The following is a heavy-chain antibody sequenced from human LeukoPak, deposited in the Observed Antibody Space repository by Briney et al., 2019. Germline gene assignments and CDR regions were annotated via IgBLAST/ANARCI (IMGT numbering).Heavy chain of an antibody. Sequence: GGSLRLSCAASGFTFSSYAMTWVRQAPGKGLEWVSAISGSGNSTYYADSVKGRFTISRDNSKNTLYLQINSLRAEDTAVYYCAKVQTPYCSSTSCYNFDYWGQGTLVTVSS. CDR2: ISGSGNST. V-gene: IGHV3-23*01. D-gene: IGHD2-2*02. J-gene: IGHJ4*02. CDR3: AKVQTPYCSSTSCYNFDY. CDR1: GFTFSSYA.